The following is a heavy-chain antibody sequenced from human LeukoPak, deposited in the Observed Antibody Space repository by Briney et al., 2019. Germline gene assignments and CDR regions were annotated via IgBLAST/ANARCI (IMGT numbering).Heavy chain of an antibody. D-gene: IGHD4-17*01. Sequence: SETLSLTCTVSGGSISSGDYYWSWIRQPPVKGLEWLGYIYYSGSTNYNPSLKSRVTISVDTSKNQFSLKLSSVTAADTAVYYCARGDYGDYGAFDIWGQGTMVTVSS. V-gene: IGHV4-61*08. J-gene: IGHJ3*02. CDR3: ARGDYGDYGAFDI. CDR1: GGSISSGDYY. CDR2: IYYSGST.